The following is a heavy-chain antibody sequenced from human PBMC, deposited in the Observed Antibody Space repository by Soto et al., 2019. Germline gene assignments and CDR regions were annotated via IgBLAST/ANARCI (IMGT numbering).Heavy chain of an antibody. CDR2: ISSSSSYI. D-gene: IGHD6-25*01. V-gene: IGHV3-21*01. J-gene: IGHJ6*02. Sequence: GGSLRLSCAASGFSFSSYSMNWVRQAPGKGLEWVSSISSSSSYIYYADSVKGRFTISRDNAKNSLYLQMNSLRAEDTAVYYCAREVAAGYYYYGMDVWGQGTTVTVSS. CDR1: GFSFSSYS. CDR3: AREVAAGYYYYGMDV.